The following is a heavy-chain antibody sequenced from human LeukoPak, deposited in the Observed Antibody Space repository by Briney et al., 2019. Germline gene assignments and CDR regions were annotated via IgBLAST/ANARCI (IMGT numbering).Heavy chain of an antibody. V-gene: IGHV3-23*01. Sequence: GGSLRLSCAASGFTFSSYAMHWVRQAPGKGLEWVSAISGSGGSTYYADSVKGRFTISRDNSKNTLYLQMNSLRAEDTAVYYCARKRGYNYGSPFDYWGQGTLVSVSS. CDR1: GFTFSSYA. D-gene: IGHD5-18*01. J-gene: IGHJ4*02. CDR3: ARKRGYNYGSPFDY. CDR2: ISGSGGST.